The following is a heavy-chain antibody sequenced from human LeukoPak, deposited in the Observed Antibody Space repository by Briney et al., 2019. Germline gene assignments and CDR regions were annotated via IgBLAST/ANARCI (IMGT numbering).Heavy chain of an antibody. CDR3: AKRSAYSYGYNS. V-gene: IGHV4-59*08. CDR1: GGSISNYH. D-gene: IGHD5-18*01. Sequence: SETLSLTCNVSGGSISNYHWSWVRQPPGKGLEWIGDIYYTGITNYNPSLKSRVTISIDASKNQFSLKLSSVTAADTAMYYCAKRSAYSYGYNSWGQGTLVTVSA. J-gene: IGHJ4*02. CDR2: IYYTGIT.